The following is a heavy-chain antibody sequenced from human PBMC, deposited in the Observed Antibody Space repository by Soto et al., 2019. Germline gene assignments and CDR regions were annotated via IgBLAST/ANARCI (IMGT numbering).Heavy chain of an antibody. J-gene: IGHJ4*02. CDR3: TKERGSNYGGD. CDR2: ISGSGAKT. D-gene: IGHD5-18*01. Sequence: EVQLLESGGGLVQPGGSLRLSCVASGFTFSSDDMSWVRQAPGKGLEWVSAISGSGAKTYYADSVRGRFTISRDNSKKTLYLQMNSLRAEDTAVYYCTKERGSNYGGDWGQGTLVTVSS. V-gene: IGHV3-23*01. CDR1: GFTFSSDD.